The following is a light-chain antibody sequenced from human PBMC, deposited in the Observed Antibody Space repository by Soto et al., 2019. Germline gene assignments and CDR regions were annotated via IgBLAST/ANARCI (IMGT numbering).Light chain of an antibody. CDR3: AAWDVSLNGFYV. Sequence: QSVLTQPRSVSGSPGQSVTITCTGTSSDVGGYNYVSWYQHHPGKAPKLMIYDVDKRPSGVPGRFSGSKSGNTASLTISGLQAEDEADYYCAAWDVSLNGFYVFGSWTKVTV. J-gene: IGLJ1*01. CDR1: SSDVGGYNY. V-gene: IGLV2-11*01. CDR2: DVD.